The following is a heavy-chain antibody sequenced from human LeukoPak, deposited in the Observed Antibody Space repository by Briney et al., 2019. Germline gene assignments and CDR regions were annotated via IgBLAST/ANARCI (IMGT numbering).Heavy chain of an antibody. CDR2: IRYGGSDI. J-gene: IGHJ6*03. V-gene: IGHV3-30*02. CDR3: AKEPYSSVYYFYYMDV. CDR1: GFTFSTCG. D-gene: IGHD6-25*01. Sequence: PGGSLRLSCAASGFTFSTCGMHWVRQAPGKGLEWVAFIRYGGSDIYYGDSVKGRFTISRGNSKNTLYLQMNSLRGEDTAVYYCAKEPYSSVYYFYYMDVWGKGATVTVSS.